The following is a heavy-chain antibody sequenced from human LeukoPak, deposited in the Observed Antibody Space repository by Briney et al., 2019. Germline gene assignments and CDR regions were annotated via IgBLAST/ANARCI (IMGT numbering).Heavy chain of an antibody. V-gene: IGHV1-46*01. CDR1: GYTFTNYF. Sequence: ASVKVSCKASGYTFTNYFMYWVRQAPGQGLEWMGVINPSGGSTTYAQKFQGRVTMITGMSTSPIYMELSSLRSEDTAVYYCARGGLFWSGLGASDYWGQGTLVTVSS. J-gene: IGHJ4*02. D-gene: IGHD3-3*01. CDR2: INPSGGST. CDR3: ARGGLFWSGLGASDY.